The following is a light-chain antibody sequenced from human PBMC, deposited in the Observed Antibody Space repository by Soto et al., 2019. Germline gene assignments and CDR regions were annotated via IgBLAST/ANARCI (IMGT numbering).Light chain of an antibody. CDR3: QQYNSYPPT. Sequence: AIRMTQSPSSFSASTGDRVTITCRASQDISNYLAWYQQKPGRAPRLLISAASTLQFTVPSRFSGSGSGTDFTLTITSLQSEDFATYYCQQYNSYPPTFGQGTKVESK. CDR1: QDISNY. V-gene: IGKV1-8*01. J-gene: IGKJ1*01. CDR2: AAS.